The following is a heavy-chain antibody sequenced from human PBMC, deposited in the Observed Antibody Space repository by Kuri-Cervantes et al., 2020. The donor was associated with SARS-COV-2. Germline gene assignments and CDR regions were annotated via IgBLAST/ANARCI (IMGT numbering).Heavy chain of an antibody. J-gene: IGHJ6*02. CDR2: ISYDGSNK. Sequence: GESLKISCAASGFTFSSYAMHWVRQAPGKGLEWVAVISYDGSNKYYADSVKGRFTISRDNSKNTLYLQMNSLRAEDTAVYYCAGSVAGQWLDHGQGDLYYYYYGMDVWGQGTTVTVSS. CDR1: GFTFSSYA. V-gene: IGHV3-30-3*01. D-gene: IGHD6-19*01. CDR3: AGSVAGQWLDHGQGDLYYYYYGMDV.